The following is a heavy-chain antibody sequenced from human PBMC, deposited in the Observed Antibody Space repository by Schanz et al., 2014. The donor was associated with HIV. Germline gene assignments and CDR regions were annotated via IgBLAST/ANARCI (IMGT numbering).Heavy chain of an antibody. CDR1: GYDFGYLD. CDR2: INPGSGNT. D-gene: IGHD3-3*02. CDR3: AKSPIFGDVIFYGMDV. J-gene: IGHJ6*02. Sequence: QVQLVQSGAEVKKPGASVKVSCEASGYDFGYLDINWVRQAPGQGLEWLGWINPGSGNTGYAQKFQGRVTITRDFFTSTAYMELNSLRSDDTAVYYCAKSPIFGDVIFYGMDVWGQGTTVTVSS. V-gene: IGHV1-8*01.